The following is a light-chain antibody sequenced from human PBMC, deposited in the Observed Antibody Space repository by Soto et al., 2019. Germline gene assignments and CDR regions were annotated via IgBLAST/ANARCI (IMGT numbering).Light chain of an antibody. Sequence: ENVLTQSPGTLSLSPGERATLSCRASQSVSSSYFAWYQQKPGQAPSLLISGTSSRATGIQDRFSGSGSGTDFTLTISTLEPEDFAVYYCQQYGSSSWTFGQGTKVEI. CDR2: GTS. CDR3: QQYGSSSWT. V-gene: IGKV3-20*01. CDR1: QSVSSSY. J-gene: IGKJ1*01.